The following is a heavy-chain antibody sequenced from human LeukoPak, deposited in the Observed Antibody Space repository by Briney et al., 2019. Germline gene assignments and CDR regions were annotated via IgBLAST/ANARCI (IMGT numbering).Heavy chain of an antibody. CDR2: IWYDGSNK. Sequence: GGSLRLSCAASGFTFSSYGMHWVRQAPGKGLEWVAVIWYDGSNKYYADSVKGRFTISRDNSKNTLYLQMNSLRAEDTAVYYCAREAGLRFFYWFDPWGQGTLVTVSS. V-gene: IGHV3-33*01. CDR3: AREAGLRFFYWFDP. J-gene: IGHJ5*02. D-gene: IGHD3-3*01. CDR1: GFTFSSYG.